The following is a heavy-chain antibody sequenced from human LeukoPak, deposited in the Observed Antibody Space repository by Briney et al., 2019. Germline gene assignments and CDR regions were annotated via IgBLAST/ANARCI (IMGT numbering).Heavy chain of an antibody. D-gene: IGHD3-9*01. CDR3: SKWGDYDVLTGYYDSDF. Sequence: GGSLRLSCAASGFTFSNYAMSWVRQAPGKGLEWVSAIVGSGGSTYYADSVKGRFTISRDNSKNTLFLQMDSLRVEDTDLYYCSKWGDYDVLTGYYDSDFWGQGTLVTVSS. V-gene: IGHV3-23*01. CDR1: GFTFSNYA. J-gene: IGHJ4*02. CDR2: IVGSGGST.